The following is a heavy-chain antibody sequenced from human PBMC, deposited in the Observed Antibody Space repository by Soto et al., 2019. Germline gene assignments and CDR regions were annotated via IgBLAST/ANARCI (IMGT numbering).Heavy chain of an antibody. CDR2: ISGSGGTT. J-gene: IGHJ4*02. CDR1: GFTFSSHA. D-gene: IGHD2-21*02. V-gene: IGHV3-23*01. CDR3: AKKLVVGDSYFDFDY. Sequence: EVQLLESGGGLVQPGGSLRLSCAASGFTFSSHAMSWVRQAPGKGLEWVSSISGSGGTTYYADSVRGRFTISRDNSKNTLYLQMHSLRAEDTAKYYCAKKLVVGDSYFDFDYWGQGTLVTVSS.